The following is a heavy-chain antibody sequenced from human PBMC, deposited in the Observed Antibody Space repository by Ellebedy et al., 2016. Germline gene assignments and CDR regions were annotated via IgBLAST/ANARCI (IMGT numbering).Heavy chain of an antibody. V-gene: IGHV1-2*02. Sequence: ASVKVSCXASGYTFTGYHMHWVRQAPGQGLEWMGWINPNSGGTNYAQKFQGRVTMTRDTSISTAYMELSRLRSDDTAVYYCVRDGVQGGAFDIWGQGTVVTVSS. D-gene: IGHD3-16*01. CDR2: INPNSGGT. CDR3: VRDGVQGGAFDI. J-gene: IGHJ3*02. CDR1: GYTFTGYH.